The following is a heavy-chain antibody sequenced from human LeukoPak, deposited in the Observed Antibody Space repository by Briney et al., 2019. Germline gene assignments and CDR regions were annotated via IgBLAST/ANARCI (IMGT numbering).Heavy chain of an antibody. J-gene: IGHJ4*02. CDR1: GGSISSIGYY. CDR2: IYYIGST. CDR3: ARVRNAVYDY. Sequence: PSETLSLTCTVSGGSISSIGYYWAWIRQPPGKGLEWIGTIYYIGSTSYNPSLKSRVTISVDTSKNQFSLKVSSVTAADTAVYYCARVRNAVYDYWGQGTLVTVSS. V-gene: IGHV4-39*01. D-gene: IGHD2-2*01.